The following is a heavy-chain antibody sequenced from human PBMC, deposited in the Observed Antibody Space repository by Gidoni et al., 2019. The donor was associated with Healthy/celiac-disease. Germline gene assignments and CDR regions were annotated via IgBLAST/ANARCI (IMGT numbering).Heavy chain of an antibody. Sequence: QVQLVESGGGVVQPGRSLRLSCAASGFTFSSYGMHWVRQAPGKGLEWGAVIWYDGSNKYYADSVKGRFTISRDNSKNTLYLQMNSLRAEDTAVYYCARDLSSGYKFSGLYFDYWGQGTLVTVSS. D-gene: IGHD3-22*01. J-gene: IGHJ4*02. CDR3: ARDLSSGYKFSGLYFDY. CDR2: IWYDGSNK. V-gene: IGHV3-33*01. CDR1: GFTFSSYG.